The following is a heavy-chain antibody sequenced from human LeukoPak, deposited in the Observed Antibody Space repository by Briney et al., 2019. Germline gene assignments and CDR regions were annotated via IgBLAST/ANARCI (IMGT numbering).Heavy chain of an antibody. CDR1: GGSFSSYY. J-gene: IGHJ4*02. D-gene: IGHD3-10*01. CDR2: MFPSGSP. CDR3: ARAVYGSGSHFFDY. Sequence: SETLSLTCTVSGGSFSSYYWTWIRQPPGKGLDWVGYMFPSGSPSHNPSLKSRVTMSADTSKNQFSLKVNSVTAADTAVYYCARAVYGSGSHFFDYWGQGILVTVSS. V-gene: IGHV4-4*08.